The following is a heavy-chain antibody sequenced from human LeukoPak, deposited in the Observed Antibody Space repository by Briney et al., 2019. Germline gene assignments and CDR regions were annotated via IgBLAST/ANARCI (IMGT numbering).Heavy chain of an antibody. V-gene: IGHV3-13*01. CDR1: GFTFSSYD. Sequence: GGSLRLSCAASGFTFSSYDMHWVRQATGKGLEWVSAIGTAGDTYYPGSVKGRFTISRENAKNSLYLQMNSLRAGDTAVYYCAKAYSSGWYGGFDYWGQGTLVTVSS. CDR2: IGTAGDT. J-gene: IGHJ4*02. D-gene: IGHD6-19*01. CDR3: AKAYSSGWYGGFDY.